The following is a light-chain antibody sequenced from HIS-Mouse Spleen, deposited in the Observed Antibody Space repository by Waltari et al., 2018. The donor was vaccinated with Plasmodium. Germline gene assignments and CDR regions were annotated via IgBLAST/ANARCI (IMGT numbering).Light chain of an antibody. V-gene: IGKV3-11*01. CDR1: QSVSSY. Sequence: DTATLSCRASQSVSSYLAWYQQKPGQAPRLLIYDASNRATGIPARFSGSGSGTDFTLTISSLEPEDFAVYYCQQRSNWPRVLTFGGGTKVEIK. CDR3: QQRSNWPRVLT. CDR2: DAS. J-gene: IGKJ4*01.